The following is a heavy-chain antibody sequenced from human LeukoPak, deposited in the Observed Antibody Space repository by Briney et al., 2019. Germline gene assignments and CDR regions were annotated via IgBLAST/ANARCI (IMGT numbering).Heavy chain of an antibody. CDR3: ARDRGVVATITHYYYGMDV. D-gene: IGHD5-12*01. J-gene: IGHJ6*02. CDR1: GGTFSSYA. V-gene: IGHV1-69*04. Sequence: SVKVSCKASGGTFSSYAISWVRQAPGQGLEWMGRIIPILGIANYAQKFQGRVTFTADKSTSTAYMELGSLRSEDTAVYYCARDRGVVATITHYYYGMDVWGQGTTVTVSS. CDR2: IIPILGIA.